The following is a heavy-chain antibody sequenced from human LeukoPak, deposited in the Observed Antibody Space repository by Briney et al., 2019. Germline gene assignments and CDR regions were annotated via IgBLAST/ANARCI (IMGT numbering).Heavy chain of an antibody. Sequence: ASEKVSCKASGYTFTDYYMHWVRQAPGQGLEWMGWINPNSGGTNYAQKFQGRVTLTRDTSISTTYMELSRLKSDDTAIYYCARGGSPIFYYYMDVWGEGTTVTISS. J-gene: IGHJ6*03. CDR3: ARGGSPIFYYYMDV. D-gene: IGHD2-2*01. V-gene: IGHV1-2*02. CDR2: INPNSGGT. CDR1: GYTFTDYY.